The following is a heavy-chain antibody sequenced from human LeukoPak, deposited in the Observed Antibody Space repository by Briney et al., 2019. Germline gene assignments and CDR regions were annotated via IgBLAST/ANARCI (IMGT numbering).Heavy chain of an antibody. D-gene: IGHD6-13*01. CDR1: GDSFSYFY. J-gene: IGHJ4*02. CDR3: ARGVVAAAGRTFDF. CDR2: TYNSGST. Sequence: SETLSLTCTVSGDSFSYFYWSWIRQPPGKGLEWIGYTYNSGSTNYNPSLKSRVTISLDTSKNQFSLKLSSVTAADTAVYYCARGVVAAAGRTFDFWGQGTLVTVSS. V-gene: IGHV4-59*01.